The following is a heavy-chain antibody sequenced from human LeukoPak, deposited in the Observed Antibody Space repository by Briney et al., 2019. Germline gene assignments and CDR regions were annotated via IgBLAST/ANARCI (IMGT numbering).Heavy chain of an antibody. V-gene: IGHV1-2*02. CDR3: ARVDTSRGHNWFDP. Sequence: ASVKVSCKASGGTFSSYAISWVRQAPGQGLEWMGWINPKSGGTNYAQKFQGRVTMTRDTSISTAYMELSRLRSDDTAVYFCARVDTSRGHNWFDPWGQGTLVTVSS. CDR1: GGTFSSYA. J-gene: IGHJ5*02. D-gene: IGHD5-18*01. CDR2: INPKSGGT.